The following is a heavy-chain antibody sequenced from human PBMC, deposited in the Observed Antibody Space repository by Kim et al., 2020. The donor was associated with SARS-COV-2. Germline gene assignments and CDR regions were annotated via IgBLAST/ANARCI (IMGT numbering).Heavy chain of an antibody. V-gene: IGHV3-21*01. D-gene: IGHD2-2*01. CDR1: GFTFSTYS. CDR3: ARNLVPTTKTYGMDV. CDR2: ISSTSAYI. J-gene: IGHJ6*02. Sequence: GGSLRLSCAASGFTFSTYSMNWVRQAPGKGLEWVSSISSTSAYIYYADSVKGRFTISRYNAKDSLYLQMNSLRAEDTAVYYCARNLVPTTKTYGMDVWGQGTTVTVSS.